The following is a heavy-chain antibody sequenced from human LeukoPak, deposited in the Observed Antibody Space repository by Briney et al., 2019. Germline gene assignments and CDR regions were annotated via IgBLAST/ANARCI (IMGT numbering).Heavy chain of an antibody. CDR2: IIPIFGTA. Sequence: SVKVSCKASGGTFSSYAISWVRQAPGQGLEWMGGIIPIFGTANYAQKFQGRVTITADESTSTAYMELSSLRSEDTAVYYCARDRRENYYDSSGYFDYWGQGTLVTASS. CDR1: GGTFSSYA. J-gene: IGHJ4*02. D-gene: IGHD3-22*01. CDR3: ARDRRENYYDSSGYFDY. V-gene: IGHV1-69*13.